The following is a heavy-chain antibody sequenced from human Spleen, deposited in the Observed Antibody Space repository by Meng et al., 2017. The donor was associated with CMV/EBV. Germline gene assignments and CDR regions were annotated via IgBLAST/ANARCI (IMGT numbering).Heavy chain of an antibody. V-gene: IGHV1-18*01. CDR1: YNFTPYG. D-gene: IGHD2-2*01. CDR3: AKERGYCSGTSCREADY. Sequence: YNFTPYGVYWVRQAPGQGLEWMGWIRGDNATTDYAQKFQGRVTMTTDTSTNTVYMELRSLRSDDTALYYCAKERGYCSGTSCREADYWGQGTLVTVSS. J-gene: IGHJ4*02. CDR2: IRGDNATT.